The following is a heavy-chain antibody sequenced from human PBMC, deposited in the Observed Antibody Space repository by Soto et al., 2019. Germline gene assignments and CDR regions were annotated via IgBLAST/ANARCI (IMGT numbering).Heavy chain of an antibody. CDR2: ISAYNGNT. Sequence: ASVKVSCKASGYTFSSYGISWVRQTPGQGLEWMGWISAYNGNTKNAQKFQGRVTMTTDTSRSTAYMELRSLRSDDAAVYYCARTSENYDILTGFTSEDGACDIWGQGTMVTVSS. J-gene: IGHJ3*02. CDR1: GYTFSSYG. CDR3: ARTSENYDILTGFTSEDGACDI. V-gene: IGHV1-18*01. D-gene: IGHD3-9*01.